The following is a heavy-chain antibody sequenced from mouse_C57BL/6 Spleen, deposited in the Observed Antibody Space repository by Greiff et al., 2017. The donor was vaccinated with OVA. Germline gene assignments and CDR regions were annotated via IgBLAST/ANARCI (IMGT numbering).Heavy chain of an antibody. J-gene: IGHJ2*01. Sequence: QVQLQQPGAELVRPGSSVKLSCKASGYTFTSYWMHWVKQRPIQGLEWIGNIDPSDSETHYNQKFKDKATLTVDKSSSTAYMQLSSLTSEDSAVYYGARPYDYHGGYYFDYWGQGTTLTVSS. CDR2: IDPSDSET. V-gene: IGHV1-52*01. CDR1: GYTFTSYW. D-gene: IGHD2-4*01. CDR3: ARPYDYHGGYYFDY.